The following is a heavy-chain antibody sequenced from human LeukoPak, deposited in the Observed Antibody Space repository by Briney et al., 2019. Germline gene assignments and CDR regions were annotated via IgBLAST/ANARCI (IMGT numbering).Heavy chain of an antibody. Sequence: SETLSLTCTVSGGPFSSFHWSWIRQPAGKGLEWLGLIYTSGSTNYSPSLKSRLTMSVDASKHQFSLKLSSVTAADTAVYYCARDFDSWGQGTLVTVSS. CDR1: GGPFSSFH. CDR3: ARDFDS. J-gene: IGHJ4*02. CDR2: IYTSGST. V-gene: IGHV4-4*07.